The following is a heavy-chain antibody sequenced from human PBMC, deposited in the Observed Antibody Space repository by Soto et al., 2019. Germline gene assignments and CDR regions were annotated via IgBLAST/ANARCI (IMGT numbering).Heavy chain of an antibody. CDR2: IYPGDSDT. CDR1: GYSFTNYW. Sequence: PGESLKISCKGSGYSFTNYWIGWVRQMPGKGLEWMGIIYPGDSDTRYSPSFQGQVTISADKSTSTAYLQWSRLKASDTAMDYWSRRCSGGNCYSSHYFYGXXVWGQGTTVTVSS. D-gene: IGHD2-15*01. CDR3: SRRCSGGNCYSSHYFYGXXV. V-gene: IGHV5-51*01. J-gene: IGHJ6*02.